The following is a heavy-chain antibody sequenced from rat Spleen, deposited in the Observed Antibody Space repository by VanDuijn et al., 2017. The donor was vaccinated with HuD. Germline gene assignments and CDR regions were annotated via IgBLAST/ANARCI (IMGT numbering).Heavy chain of an antibody. V-gene: IGHV5-25*01. CDR2: ISTSGGST. Sequence: EVQLVESGGGLVQPGRSMKLSCAASGFTFSNYGMAWVRQAPKKGLEWVAYISTSGGSTYYRDSVKGRFTISRDNAKSTLYLQMDSLRSEDTATYYCARHQYYGYNYFDYWGQGVMVTVSS. D-gene: IGHD1-9*01. CDR1: GFTFSNYG. J-gene: IGHJ2*01. CDR3: ARHQYYGYNYFDY.